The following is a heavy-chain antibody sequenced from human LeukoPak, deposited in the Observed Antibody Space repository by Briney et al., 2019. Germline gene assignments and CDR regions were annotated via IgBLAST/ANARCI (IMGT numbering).Heavy chain of an antibody. J-gene: IGHJ3*02. CDR3: AKDKGRSSGYYPQKGDAFDI. CDR2: TSSSDAGK. V-gene: IGHV3-23*01. Sequence: GGSLRLSCTVSGFSLSSYALSWVRRAPGKGLEWVSATSSSDAGKYYADSVKGRFTISRDNSKNTLYLQMNSLRAEDTAVYYCAKDKGRSSGYYPQKGDAFDIWGQGTMVTVSS. CDR1: GFSLSSYA. D-gene: IGHD3-22*01.